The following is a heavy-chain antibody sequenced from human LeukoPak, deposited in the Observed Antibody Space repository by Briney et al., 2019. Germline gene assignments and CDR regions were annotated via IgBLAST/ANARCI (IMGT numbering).Heavy chain of an antibody. V-gene: IGHV3-21*01. CDR3: ARSEGGEIVVVVAACFDY. CDR1: GFTFSSYS. CDR2: ISSSSSYI. Sequence: GGSLRLSCAASGFTFSSYSMNWVRQAPGKGLEWVSSISSSSSYIYYADSVKGRFTISRDNAKNSLYLQMNSLRADDTAVYYCARSEGGEIVVVVAACFDYWGQGTLVTVSS. J-gene: IGHJ4*02. D-gene: IGHD2-15*01.